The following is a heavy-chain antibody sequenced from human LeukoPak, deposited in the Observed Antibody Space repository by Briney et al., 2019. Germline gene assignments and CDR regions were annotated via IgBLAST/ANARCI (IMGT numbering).Heavy chain of an antibody. V-gene: IGHV3-11*04. J-gene: IGHJ3*02. CDR2: IIITGSTI. Sequence: GVSLRLSCAVSGFTFSDYYMSWIRQPPGKGLEWISHIIITGSTIFYADSVKGRFTVSSDNARTSLYLQMNRLRAKDTAVYYGARAVVATKGSDAFDISGQGTMVTVSS. CDR3: ARAVVATKGSDAFDI. D-gene: IGHD2-15*01. CDR1: GFTFSDYY.